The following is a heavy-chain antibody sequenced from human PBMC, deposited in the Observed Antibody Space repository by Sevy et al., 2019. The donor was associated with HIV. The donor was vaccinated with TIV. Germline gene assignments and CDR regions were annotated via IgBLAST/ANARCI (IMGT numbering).Heavy chain of an antibody. CDR3: ARAMTTVTTYDAFDI. D-gene: IGHD4-17*01. Sequence: GESLKISCTGSGYSFTSYWISWVRQMPGKGLEWMGRIDPRDSYTNYSPSFQGHVTISADKSISTAYLQWSSLKASDTAIYYCARAMTTVTTYDAFDIWGQGTMVTVSS. J-gene: IGHJ3*02. CDR1: GYSFTSYW. CDR2: IDPRDSYT. V-gene: IGHV5-10-1*01.